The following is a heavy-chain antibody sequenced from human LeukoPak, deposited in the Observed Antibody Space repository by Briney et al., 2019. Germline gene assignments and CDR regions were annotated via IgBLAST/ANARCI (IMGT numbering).Heavy chain of an antibody. D-gene: IGHD3-22*01. CDR2: ISWNSGSI. CDR1: GFTFDDYA. V-gene: IGHV3-9*01. CDR3: AKSHPPGGYYYDSSGLLPPDY. Sequence: GGSLRLSCAASGFTFDDYAMHWVRQAPGKGLEWVSGISWNSGSIGYADSVKGRFTISRDNAKNSLYLQMNSLRAEDTALYYCAKSHPPGGYYYDSSGLLPPDYWGQGTLVTVSS. J-gene: IGHJ4*02.